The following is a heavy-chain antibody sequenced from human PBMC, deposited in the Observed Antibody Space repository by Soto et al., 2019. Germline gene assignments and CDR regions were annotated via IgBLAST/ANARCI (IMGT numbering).Heavy chain of an antibody. J-gene: IGHJ5*02. D-gene: IGHD6-13*01. CDR1: GGSFSGYY. Sequence: PSETLSLTCAVYGGSFSGYYWSWIRQPPGKGLEWIGEINHSGSTNYNPSLKSRVTISVDTSKNQFSLKLSSVTAADTAVYYCAREHSSSWYNWFDPWGQGTLVT. V-gene: IGHV4-34*01. CDR2: INHSGST. CDR3: AREHSSSWYNWFDP.